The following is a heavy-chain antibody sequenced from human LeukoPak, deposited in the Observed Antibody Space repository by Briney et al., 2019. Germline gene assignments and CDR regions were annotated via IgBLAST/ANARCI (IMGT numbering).Heavy chain of an antibody. V-gene: IGHV3-21*01. CDR3: ARGLYYYDSSGYGWLDY. D-gene: IGHD3-22*01. CDR1: GFSFSSFS. J-gene: IGHJ4*02. CDR2: ISSSSNYI. Sequence: GGSLRLSCAASGFSFSSFSMNWVRQAPGKGLEWVSSISSSSNYISYADSVKGRFTISRDNAKNSLYLQMNSLRAEDTAVYYCARGLYYYDSSGYGWLDYWGQGTLVTVSS.